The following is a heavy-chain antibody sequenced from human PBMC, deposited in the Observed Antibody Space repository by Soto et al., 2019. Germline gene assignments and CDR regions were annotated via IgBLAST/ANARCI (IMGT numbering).Heavy chain of an antibody. CDR1: GYSISSSSW. J-gene: IGHJ5*02. D-gene: IGHD2-2*01. CDR2: IYYSGST. Sequence: SQTRSLTCAVAGYSISSSSWWGWIRQPPGKGLEWIGYIYYSGSTYYNPSLKSRVTMSVDTSKNQFSLKLSSVTAVDTAVYYCARLRGYCSSTSCYSNWFDPWGQGTLVT. CDR3: ARLRGYCSSTSCYSNWFDP. V-gene: IGHV4-28*01.